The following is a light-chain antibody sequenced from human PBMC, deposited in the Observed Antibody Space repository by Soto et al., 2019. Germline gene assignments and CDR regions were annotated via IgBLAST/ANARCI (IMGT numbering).Light chain of an antibody. CDR2: EVS. V-gene: IGLV2-23*02. Sequence: QSALTQPASVSGSPGQSITISCTGTSSDVGTYNFVSWYQQHPGKAPKLMIYEVSKRPSGVSNRVSGSKSGHTASLTIAGLQAEDEADYYCCSYAGSSTVVFGGGTKLTVL. CDR1: SSDVGTYNF. CDR3: CSYAGSSTVV. J-gene: IGLJ2*01.